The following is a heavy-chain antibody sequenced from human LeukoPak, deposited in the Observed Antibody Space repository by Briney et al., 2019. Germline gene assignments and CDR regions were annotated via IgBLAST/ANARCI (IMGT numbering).Heavy chain of an antibody. CDR3: ARPLTLGFEAFDI. CDR1: VYPFTVYY. J-gene: IGHJ3*02. Sequence: GASVKVSCKASVYPFTVYYMHWVRQAPGQGLEWVGRINPNSGGTNYAQKFQGRVTMTRDTSISTAYMELGRLRSDDTAVYYCARPLTLGFEAFDIWGQRTTVTVSS. V-gene: IGHV1-2*02. D-gene: IGHD3-9*01. CDR2: INPNSGGT.